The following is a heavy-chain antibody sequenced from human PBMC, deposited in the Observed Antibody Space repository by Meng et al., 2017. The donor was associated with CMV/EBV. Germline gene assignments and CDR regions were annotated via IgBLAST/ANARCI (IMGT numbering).Heavy chain of an antibody. CDR1: GFTFSSYA. D-gene: IGHD3-10*01. Sequence: GESLKISCAASGFTFSSYAMSWVRQAPGKGLEWVSVLYSGGSSTNYADSVKGRFTISRDKSKNTLYLQMNSLRAEDTAVYYCARDEVLLWFGEFRGQLDYWGQGTLVTVSS. CDR2: LYSGGSST. J-gene: IGHJ4*02. CDR3: ARDEVLLWFGEFRGQLDY. V-gene: IGHV3-23*03.